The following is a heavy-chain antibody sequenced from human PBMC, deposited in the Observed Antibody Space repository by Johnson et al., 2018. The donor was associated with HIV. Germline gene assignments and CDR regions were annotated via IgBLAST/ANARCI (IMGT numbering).Heavy chain of an antibody. CDR3: AREGYYDSSGYYGAFDM. J-gene: IGHJ3*02. Sequence: MLLVESGGGVVQPGGSLRLSCAASGFTVSSSYMSWVRQAPGKGLEWVSVLYSGGSRYYADSVKGRFIITRDNSKNTLYLQLNSLRSEDTAVYYCAREGYYDSSGYYGAFDMWGQGTMVTVSS. V-gene: IGHV3-66*02. D-gene: IGHD3-22*01. CDR1: GFTVSSSY. CDR2: LYSGGSR.